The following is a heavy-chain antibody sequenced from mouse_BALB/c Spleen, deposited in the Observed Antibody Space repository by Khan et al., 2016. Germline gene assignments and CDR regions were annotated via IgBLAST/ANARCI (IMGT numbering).Heavy chain of an antibody. Sequence: QVQLKQSGAELVQPGASVKLSCKTSRYTFTSYDINWVRQRPEQGLEWIGWIFPGDDFTRYNEKFKGKATLTTDKSSSTAYMQLSRLTSEDSAVYFCARETVVSPYYFDYWGQGTTLTVSS. V-gene: IGHV1S50*01. D-gene: IGHD1-1*01. J-gene: IGHJ2*01. CDR2: IFPGDDFT. CDR3: ARETVVSPYYFDY. CDR1: RYTFTSYD.